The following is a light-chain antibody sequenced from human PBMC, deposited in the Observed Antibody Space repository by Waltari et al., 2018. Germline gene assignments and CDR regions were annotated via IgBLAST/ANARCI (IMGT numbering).Light chain of an antibody. CDR2: DNK. J-gene: IGLJ2*01. CDR3: GTWDSSLRGGV. V-gene: IGLV1-51*01. Sequence: QSVLTQPPSVSAAPGQKVTISCSGSSSNFGNNYVASYQQFPGTAPKLLIYDNKKRPPGDPYRFAGSKSGTSATLGITGLQTGDEADYYCGTWDSSLRGGVFGGGTKLTVL. CDR1: SSNFGNNY.